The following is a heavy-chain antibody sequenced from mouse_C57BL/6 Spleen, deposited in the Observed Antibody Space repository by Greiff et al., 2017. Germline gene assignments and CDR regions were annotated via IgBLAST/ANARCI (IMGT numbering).Heavy chain of an antibody. V-gene: IGHV7-3*01. Sequence: DVKLVESGGGLVQPGGSLSLSCAASGFTFTDYYMSWVRQPPGKALEWLGFIRNKANGYTTEYSASVKGRFTISRDNSQSILYLQMNALIAEDSATYYCARSTSCYDFDYWGQTTTLTAAS. CDR3: ARSTSCYDFDY. CDR2: IRNKANGYTT. D-gene: IGHD2-12*01. CDR1: GFTFTDYY. J-gene: IGHJ2*01.